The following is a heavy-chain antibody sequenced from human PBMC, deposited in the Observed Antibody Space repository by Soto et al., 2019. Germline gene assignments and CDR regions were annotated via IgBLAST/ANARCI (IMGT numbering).Heavy chain of an antibody. J-gene: IGHJ5*02. CDR1: GYTFTELS. V-gene: IGHV1-24*01. D-gene: IGHD2-8*01. CDR3: APQAGYCTNGICYRGGDWLDP. Sequence: QVQLLQSGAEVKKPGASVKVSCKVFGYTFTELSIHRVRQAPGGGLEWMGGFDAEDGETINAQKFEGRAPKTEARSRGTAYMKLSDLRTGDTAVDYCAPQAGYCTNGICYRGGDWLDPWGQGTLVTVSS. CDR2: FDAEDGET.